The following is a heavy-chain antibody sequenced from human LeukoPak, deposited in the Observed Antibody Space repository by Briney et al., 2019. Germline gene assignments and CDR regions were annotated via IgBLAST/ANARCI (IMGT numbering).Heavy chain of an antibody. Sequence: SETLSLTCTVSGGSISSSSHYWGWIRQPPGKGLEWIGSIYYSGSTYYNPSLKSRVTISVDTSKNQFSLKLSSVTAADTAVYYCARDLSSYSFDYWGQGTLVTVSS. CDR3: ARDLSSYSFDY. CDR1: GGSISSSSHY. CDR2: IYYSGST. J-gene: IGHJ4*02. V-gene: IGHV4-39*07. D-gene: IGHD2-2*01.